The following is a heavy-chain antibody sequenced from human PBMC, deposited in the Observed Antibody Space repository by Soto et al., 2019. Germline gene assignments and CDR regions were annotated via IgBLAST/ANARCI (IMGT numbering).Heavy chain of an antibody. D-gene: IGHD2-2*01. CDR2: ISGSGGST. CDR1: GFTFSSYA. J-gene: IGHJ6*02. V-gene: IGHV3-23*01. Sequence: EVQLLESGGGLVQPGGSLRLSCAASGFTFSSYAMSWVRQAPGKGLEWVSAISGSGGSTYYADSVKGRFTISRDNSKNTLYLQMNSLRAEDTAVYYCAKDVHSAIVVVPAATRVLRSYYYYGMDVWGQGTTVTVSS. CDR3: AKDVHSAIVVVPAATRVLRSYYYYGMDV.